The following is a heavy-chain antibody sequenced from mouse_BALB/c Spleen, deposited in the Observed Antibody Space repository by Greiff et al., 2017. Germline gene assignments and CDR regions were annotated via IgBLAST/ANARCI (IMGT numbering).Heavy chain of an antibody. Sequence: EVKLQESGAELVRPGALVKLSCKASGFNIKDYYMHWVKQRPEQGLEWIGWIDPENGNTIYDPKFQGKASITADTSSNTAYLQLSSLTSEDTAVYYCARYRATFAIDYWGQGTSVTVSS. V-gene: IGHV14-1*02. CDR3: ARYRATFAIDY. J-gene: IGHJ4*01. CDR2: IDPENGNT. D-gene: IGHD3-1*01. CDR1: GFNIKDYY.